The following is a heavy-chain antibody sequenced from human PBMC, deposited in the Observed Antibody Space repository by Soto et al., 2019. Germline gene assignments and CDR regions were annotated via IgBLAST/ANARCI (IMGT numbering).Heavy chain of an antibody. D-gene: IGHD4-17*01. J-gene: IGHJ4*02. Sequence: QVQLVQSGAEVKKPGSSVKVSCKASGGTFSSYAISWVRQAPGQGLEWMGGIIPIFGTANYAQKFQGRVTSTADESTSTAYMELSSLRSEDTAVYYCARDPLSGYGDYEVDYWGQGTLVTVSS. V-gene: IGHV1-69*01. CDR1: GGTFSSYA. CDR2: IIPIFGTA. CDR3: ARDPLSGYGDYEVDY.